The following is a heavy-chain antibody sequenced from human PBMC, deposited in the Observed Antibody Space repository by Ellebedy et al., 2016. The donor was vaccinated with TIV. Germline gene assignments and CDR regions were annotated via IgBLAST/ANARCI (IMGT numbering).Heavy chain of an antibody. D-gene: IGHD6-13*01. Sequence: PGGSLRLSCAASGFTVSTNYMNWVRQAPGKGLEWVSVISGSGLGGYRYYSDSVKGRFAISRDDSQNTLYLQMNSLRVDDMAVYYCAGLPTARIAGDVGWFGPWGQGILVTVSS. J-gene: IGHJ5*02. CDR2: ISGSGLGGYR. CDR3: AGLPTARIAGDVGWFGP. CDR1: GFTVSTNY. V-gene: IGHV3-53*01.